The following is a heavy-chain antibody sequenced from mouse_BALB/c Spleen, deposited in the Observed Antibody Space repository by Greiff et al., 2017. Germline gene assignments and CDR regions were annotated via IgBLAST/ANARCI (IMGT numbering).Heavy chain of an antibody. Sequence: VQGVESGPGLVAPSQSLSITCTVSGFSLTGYGVNWVRQPPGKGLEWLGMIWGDGSTDYNSALKSRLSISKDNSKSQVFLKMNSLQTDDTARYYCAREGTTVAYAMDYWGQGTSVTVSS. CDR2: IWGDGST. D-gene: IGHD1-1*01. V-gene: IGHV2-6-7*01. CDR1: GFSLTGYG. J-gene: IGHJ4*01. CDR3: AREGTTVAYAMDY.